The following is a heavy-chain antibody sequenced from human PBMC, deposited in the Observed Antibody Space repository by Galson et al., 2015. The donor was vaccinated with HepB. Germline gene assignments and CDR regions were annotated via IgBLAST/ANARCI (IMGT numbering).Heavy chain of an antibody. Sequence: SLRLSCAASGFIFNNYAMNWVRQPPGKGLEWVSSISGGGGNTFYSESVKGRFTISRDNSKNTLFLQMNSLRADDTAVYSCAKSLRHYPYDMDVWGPGTTVSVSS. V-gene: IGHV3-23*01. J-gene: IGHJ6*02. CDR2: ISGGGGNT. CDR1: GFIFNNYA. CDR3: AKSLRHYPYDMDV. D-gene: IGHD1-26*01.